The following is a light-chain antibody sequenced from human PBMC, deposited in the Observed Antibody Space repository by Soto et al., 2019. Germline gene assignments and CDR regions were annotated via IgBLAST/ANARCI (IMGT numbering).Light chain of an antibody. V-gene: IGLV2-14*01. CDR3: SSYTSSSLVV. J-gene: IGLJ2*01. CDR2: EVS. Sequence: QSALTQPASVSGSPGQSITISCTGTSIDVGGYNYVSWYQQHPGKAPKLMIYEVSNRPSGVSNRFSGSKSGNTASLTISGLQAEDEADYYCSSYTSSSLVVFGGGTKPTVL. CDR1: SIDVGGYNY.